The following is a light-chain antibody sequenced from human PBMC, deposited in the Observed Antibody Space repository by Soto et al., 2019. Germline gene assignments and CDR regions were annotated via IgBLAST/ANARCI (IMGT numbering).Light chain of an antibody. V-gene: IGKV4-1*01. CDR3: QQYYSTLIT. Sequence: DIVMTXSXDXLAVSLGERATINCKSSQSVLYSSNNKNYLAWYQQKPGQPPKLLIYWASTRESGVPDRFSGSGSGTDFTLTISSLQAEDVAVYYCQQYYSTLITFGQGTRLEIK. CDR1: QSVLYSSNNKNY. J-gene: IGKJ5*01. CDR2: WAS.